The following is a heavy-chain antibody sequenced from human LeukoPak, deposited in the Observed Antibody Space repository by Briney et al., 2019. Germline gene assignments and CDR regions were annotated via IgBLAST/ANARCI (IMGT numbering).Heavy chain of an antibody. Sequence: PGRSLRLSCAASGFTFSTYGMHWVRQAPGKGLEWVAVISYDGSVKYYADSVRGRFTISRDNSKNTLYLQMNSLRVEDTAVYYCAKDLRGPTIDSWGQGTLVTVSS. D-gene: IGHD2-2*01. CDR1: GFTFSTYG. J-gene: IGHJ4*02. V-gene: IGHV3-30*18. CDR3: AKDLRGPTIDS. CDR2: ISYDGSVK.